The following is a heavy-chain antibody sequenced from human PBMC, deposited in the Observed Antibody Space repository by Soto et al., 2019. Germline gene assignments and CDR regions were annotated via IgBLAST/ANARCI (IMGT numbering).Heavy chain of an antibody. CDR1: GFTFSSYA. CDR3: ARKTDSIPSGGDV. D-gene: IGHD3-10*01. CDR2: ISGSGGST. V-gene: IGHV3-23*01. J-gene: IGHJ6*04. Sequence: GGSLRLSCAASGFTFSSYAMSWVRQAPGEGLEWVSAISGSGGSTYYADSVKGRFTISRDNSKNTLYLQMNSLRAEDTAVYYCARKTDSIPSGGDVWGKGTAVTVSS.